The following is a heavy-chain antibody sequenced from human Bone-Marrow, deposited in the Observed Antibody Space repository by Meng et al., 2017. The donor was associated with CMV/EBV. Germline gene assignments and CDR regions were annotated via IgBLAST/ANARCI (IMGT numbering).Heavy chain of an antibody. D-gene: IGHD2-21*02. CDR2: INPNSGGT. V-gene: IGHV1-2*02. Sequence: SGYSFTGYYIRWVRQAPGQGLEWMGWINPNSGGTNYAQKFQGRVTMTRDTSIRTVYMELSRLRSDDTAVHYCARGDNSYSGSEYFHLWGQGSLVTVSS. CDR3: ARGDNSYSGSEYFHL. J-gene: IGHJ1*01. CDR1: GYSFTGYY.